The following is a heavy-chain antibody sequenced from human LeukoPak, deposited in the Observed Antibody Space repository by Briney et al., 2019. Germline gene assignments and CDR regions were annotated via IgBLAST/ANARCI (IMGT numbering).Heavy chain of an antibody. V-gene: IGHV4-59*01. Sequence: PSETLSLTCTVSGGSISSYYWSWIWHPPGKGLEWIGYIYYSGSTNYNPSLKSRVTISVDTSKNQFSLKLSSVTAADTAVYYCARVPSGVGATLWGQGTLVTVSS. CDR3: ARVPSGVGATL. CDR1: GGSISSYY. CDR2: IYYSGST. J-gene: IGHJ4*02. D-gene: IGHD1-26*01.